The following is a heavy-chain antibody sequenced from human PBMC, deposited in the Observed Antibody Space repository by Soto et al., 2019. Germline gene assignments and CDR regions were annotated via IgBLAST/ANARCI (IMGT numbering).Heavy chain of an antibody. CDR2: TYYRSKLHY. CDR1: GESVCNNSVA. D-gene: IGHD3-10*01. CDR3: ARTLRGRGVKYFDD. V-gene: IGHV6-1*01. Sequence: SQTLSLTCAISGESVCNNSVAWNWVRQSPSRGLEWLGRTYYRSKLHYDYAPSVRSRITINPDTSKNHFSLQLNSVSPEDAAVYYCARTLRGRGVKYFDDWGQGTLVTVSS. J-gene: IGHJ4*02.